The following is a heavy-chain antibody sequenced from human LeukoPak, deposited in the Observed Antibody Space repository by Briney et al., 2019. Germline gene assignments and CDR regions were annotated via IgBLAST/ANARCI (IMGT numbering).Heavy chain of an antibody. V-gene: IGHV3-7*01. CDR3: AREGYDFWSGPPGGWFDP. D-gene: IGHD3-3*01. Sequence: PGGSLRLSCAASGFTFSSYWMSWIRQAPGKGLEWVANIKQDGSEKYYVDSVKGRFTISRDNAKNSLYLQMNSLRAEDTAVYYCAREGYDFWSGPPGGWFDPWGQGTLVTVSS. CDR1: GFTFSSYW. J-gene: IGHJ5*02. CDR2: IKQDGSEK.